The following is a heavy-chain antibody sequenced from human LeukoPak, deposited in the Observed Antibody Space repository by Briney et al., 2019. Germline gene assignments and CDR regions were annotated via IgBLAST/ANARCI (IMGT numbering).Heavy chain of an antibody. Sequence: GGSLRLSCVASGFTFRNYDMGWVRQPPGKGLEWVSNIASGGGTPFYADYVQGRFTISRDNTKNSLYLQMNTLRDEDTAVYYCAAYGGSTRGSFDYWGQGTLVTVFS. D-gene: IGHD4-23*01. CDR3: AAYGGSTRGSFDY. J-gene: IGHJ4*02. CDR1: GFTFRNYD. CDR2: IASGGGTP. V-gene: IGHV3-48*02.